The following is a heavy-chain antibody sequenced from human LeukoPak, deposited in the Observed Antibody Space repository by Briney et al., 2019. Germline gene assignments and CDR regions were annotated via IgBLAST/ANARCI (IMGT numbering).Heavy chain of an antibody. J-gene: IGHJ4*02. CDR3: ARSMSIGGFRLDY. D-gene: IGHD3-10*01. CDR1: GDSDSSKNPA. Sequence: SQTLSLTCAIAGDSDSSKNPAWHWIRHSTSRGLEWLRRTYDRSKWYFDYAVSVEFRITIEPYTSKIQFSLQLISVTPEDTAVYYCARSMSIGGFRLDYWGQGSLVTVSS. CDR2: TYDRSKWYF. V-gene: IGHV6-1*01.